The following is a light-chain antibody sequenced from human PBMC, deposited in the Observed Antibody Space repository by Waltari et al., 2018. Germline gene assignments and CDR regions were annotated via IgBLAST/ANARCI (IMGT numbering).Light chain of an antibody. CDR2: GAS. CDR3: QHYLRLPVT. CDR1: QCVSRA. J-gene: IGKJ1*01. Sequence: EIVLTQSPGTLSLSLGERATVSCRTSQCVSRALAWYQQKPCQAPRLLIYGASTRATGIPDRFSGSGSGTDFSLTISRLEPDDFAVYYCQHYLRLPVTFGQGTTVEI. V-gene: IGKV3-20*01.